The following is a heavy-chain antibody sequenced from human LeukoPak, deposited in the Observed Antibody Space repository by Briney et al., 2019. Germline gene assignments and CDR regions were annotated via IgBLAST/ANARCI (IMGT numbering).Heavy chain of an antibody. CDR2: IYYSGST. CDR1: GGSISSYY. J-gene: IGHJ4*02. CDR3: ARTEAHRVRWLVRGEPGHFDY. Sequence: PSETLSLTCTVSGGSISSYYWSWIRQPPGKGLEWIGYIYYSGSTNYNPSLKSRVTISVDTSKNQFSLKLSSVTAADTAVYYCARTEAHRVRWLVRGEPGHFDYWGQGTLVTVSS. D-gene: IGHD6-19*01. V-gene: IGHV4-59*01.